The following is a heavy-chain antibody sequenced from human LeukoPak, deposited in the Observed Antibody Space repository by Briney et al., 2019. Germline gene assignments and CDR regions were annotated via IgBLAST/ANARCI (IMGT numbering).Heavy chain of an antibody. D-gene: IGHD3-22*01. J-gene: IGHJ4*02. CDR1: GYTFMNYG. V-gene: IGHV1-18*01. CDR2: ITTYNSNT. Sequence: ASVKVSCKASGYTFMNYGINWVRQAPGQGLEWMGWITTYNSNTNSAQKLQGRVTMTTDTSTSAAYMELRSLTSDDTAIYYCARSPSSSYYDSSGYYADYWGQGTLVTVSS. CDR3: ARSPSSSYYDSSGYYADY.